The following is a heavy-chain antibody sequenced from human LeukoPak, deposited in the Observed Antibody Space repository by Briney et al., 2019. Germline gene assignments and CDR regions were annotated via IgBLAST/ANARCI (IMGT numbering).Heavy chain of an antibody. CDR1: GFIFSNYW. J-gene: IGHJ6*02. CDR2: IKQDGSQK. V-gene: IGHV3-7*03. Sequence: GGSLRLSCAASGFIFSNYWMSWVRLAPGKGLEWAANIKQDGSQKYYVDSLKGRFTISRDNAKNSLYLQMNSLRAEDTAVYYCARVGSYYDMDVWGQGTTVTVSS. CDR3: ARVGSYYDMDV. D-gene: IGHD3-10*01.